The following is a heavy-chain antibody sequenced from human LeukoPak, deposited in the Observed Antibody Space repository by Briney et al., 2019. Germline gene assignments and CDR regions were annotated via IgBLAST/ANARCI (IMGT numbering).Heavy chain of an antibody. J-gene: IGHJ4*02. CDR2: IIPIFGTA. Sequence: SVTVSCTASGGTFSSYAISWVRQAPGQGLEWMGGIIPIFGTANYAQKFQGRVTITADESTSTAYMELSSLRSEDTAVYYCARVKIKLLPSSSWPYFDYWGQGTLVTVSS. CDR1: GGTFSSYA. CDR3: ARVKIKLLPSSSWPYFDY. V-gene: IGHV1-69*13. D-gene: IGHD6-13*01.